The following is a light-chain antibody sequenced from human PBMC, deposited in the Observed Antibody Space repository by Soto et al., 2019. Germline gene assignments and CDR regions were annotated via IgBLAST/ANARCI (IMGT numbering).Light chain of an antibody. CDR2: EVS. CDR3: SSFTSNSTLL. CDR1: SSDVGTYNR. J-gene: IGLJ2*01. Sequence: QSALTQPPSVSGSPGQSVTISCTGTSSDVGTYNRVSWYQQPPGTAPKLMIYEVSNRPSGVPDRFSGSKSGNTASLTISGLQAEDEADYYCSSFTSNSTLLFGGGTKLTV. V-gene: IGLV2-18*02.